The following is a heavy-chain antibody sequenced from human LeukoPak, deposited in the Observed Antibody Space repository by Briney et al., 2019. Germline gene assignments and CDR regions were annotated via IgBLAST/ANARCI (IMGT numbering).Heavy chain of an antibody. V-gene: IGHV3-48*04. CDR3: ALSGGSSWHGTFDI. D-gene: IGHD6-13*01. Sequence: GGSLRLSCAASGFTFSSYSMNWVRQAPGKGLEWVSYISSSSSTIYYADSVKGRFTISRDNAKNSLYLQMNSLRAEDTAVYYCALSGGSSWHGTFDIWGQGTMVTVSS. CDR2: ISSSSSTI. J-gene: IGHJ3*02. CDR1: GFTFSSYS.